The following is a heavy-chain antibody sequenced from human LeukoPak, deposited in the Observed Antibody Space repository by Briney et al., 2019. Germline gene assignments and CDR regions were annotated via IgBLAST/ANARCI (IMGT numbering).Heavy chain of an antibody. CDR1: GYTFTSYA. J-gene: IGHJ4*02. Sequence: ASVKVSCKASGYTFTSYALHWVRQAPGQRLEWIGWINTGDGNTKYSQKFQGRVTISRDTSASTAYMELSSLRSEDTAVYYCARSERLWFGEYFGYWGQGTLVTVSS. V-gene: IGHV1-3*04. D-gene: IGHD3-10*01. CDR2: INTGDGNT. CDR3: ARSERLWFGEYFGY.